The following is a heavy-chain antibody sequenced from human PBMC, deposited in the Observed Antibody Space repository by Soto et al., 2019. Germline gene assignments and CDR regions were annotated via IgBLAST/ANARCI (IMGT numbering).Heavy chain of an antibody. D-gene: IGHD4-17*01. Sequence: PGGSLRLSCAASGFTFSNYAMTWIRHAPGKGLEWVSLSSTSGGSTYYADSVKGRFTISRDNSRNTLYLQMNSLRTEDTALYYCAKDRYGDFSFDYWGQGTLVTVSS. CDR1: GFTFSNYA. V-gene: IGHV3-23*01. CDR2: SSTSGGST. J-gene: IGHJ4*02. CDR3: AKDRYGDFSFDY.